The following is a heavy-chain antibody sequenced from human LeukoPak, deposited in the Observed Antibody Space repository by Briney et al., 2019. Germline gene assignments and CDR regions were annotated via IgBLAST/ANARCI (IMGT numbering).Heavy chain of an antibody. CDR2: IKQDGSEK. CDR3: ARDGGYCSGGTCYSTH. V-gene: IGHV3-7*03. J-gene: IGHJ4*02. Sequence: GSLRLSCAASEFTFSSYWMSWVRQAPGKGLEWVASIKQDGSEKYYVDSVRGRFTISRDNANNSLYLQMTCLRAEDTAMYYCARDGGYCSGGTCYSTHWGQGSLVTVSS. CDR1: EFTFSSYW. D-gene: IGHD2-15*01.